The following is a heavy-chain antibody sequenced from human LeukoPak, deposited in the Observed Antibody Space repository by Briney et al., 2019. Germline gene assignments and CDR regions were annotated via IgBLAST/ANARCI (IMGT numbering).Heavy chain of an antibody. D-gene: IGHD3-16*02. V-gene: IGHV4-30-2*01. J-gene: IGHJ4*02. CDR3: ARSHQYRYDYFDY. CDR1: GGSISSGGYS. Sequence: SETLSLTCAVSGGSISSGGYSWSWIRQPPGKGLEWIGYIYHSGSTYYNPSLKSRVTISVDRSKNQFSLKLSSVTAADTAVYYCARSHQYRYDYFDYWGQGTLVTVSS. CDR2: IYHSGST.